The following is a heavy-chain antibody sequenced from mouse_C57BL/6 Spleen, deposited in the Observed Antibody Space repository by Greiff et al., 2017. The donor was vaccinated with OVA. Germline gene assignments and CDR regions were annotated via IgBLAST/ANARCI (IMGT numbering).Heavy chain of an antibody. Sequence: EVKLVESGGDLVKPGGSLKLSCAASGFTFSSYAMSWVRQTPEKRLEWVATISDGDSYTYYPDNVKGRITISRDNAKNNLYLQMSHLKSEDTAMYYGARRGRNDWYFDVWGTGTTVTVSS. CDR1: GFTFSSYA. V-gene: IGHV5-4*03. D-gene: IGHD1-1*01. J-gene: IGHJ1*03. CDR2: ISDGDSYT. CDR3: ARRGRNDWYFDV.